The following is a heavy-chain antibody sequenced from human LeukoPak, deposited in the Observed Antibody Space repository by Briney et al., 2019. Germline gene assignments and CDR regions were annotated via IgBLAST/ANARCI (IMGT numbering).Heavy chain of an antibody. D-gene: IGHD4-17*01. CDR1: GGSFSGYY. J-gene: IGHJ4*02. CDR2: IYYSGST. CDR3: ARGPYGDYPPDY. V-gene: IGHV4-59*01. Sequence: SETLSLTCAVYGGSFSGYYWSWVRQPPGKGLEWIGYIYYSGSTNYNPSLKSRVTISVDTSKNRFSLKLSSVTAADTAVYYCARGPYGDYPPDYWGQGTLVTVSS.